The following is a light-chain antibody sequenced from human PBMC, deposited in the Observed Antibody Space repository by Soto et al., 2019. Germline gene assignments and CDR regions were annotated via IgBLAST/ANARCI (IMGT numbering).Light chain of an antibody. J-gene: IGLJ1*01. CDR1: SSDVGSYNY. CDR3: SSYISSSTPYV. V-gene: IGLV2-14*01. Sequence: QSALTQPASVSGSPGQSITLSCLRTSSDVGSYNYVSWYQQHPGKAPKLMIYDVSNRPSGVSNRFSGSKSGNTASLTISGLQVEDEGDYYCSSYISSSTPYVFGTGTKVTVL. CDR2: DVS.